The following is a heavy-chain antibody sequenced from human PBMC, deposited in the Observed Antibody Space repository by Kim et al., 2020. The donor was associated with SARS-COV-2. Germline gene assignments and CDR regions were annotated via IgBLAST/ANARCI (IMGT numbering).Heavy chain of an antibody. V-gene: IGHV3-74*01. CDR3: ATARGYYDSSGYYVFDY. D-gene: IGHD3-22*01. J-gene: IGHJ4*02. CDR1: GFSFSSYW. CDR2: INSDGSGT. Sequence: GGSLRLSCAASGFSFSSYWMHWVRQVPGKGLLWVSRINSDGSGTDYADSVKGRFTISRDNAKNTLYLQMNSLRAEDTAVYYCATARGYYDSSGYYVFDYWGQGILVTVSS.